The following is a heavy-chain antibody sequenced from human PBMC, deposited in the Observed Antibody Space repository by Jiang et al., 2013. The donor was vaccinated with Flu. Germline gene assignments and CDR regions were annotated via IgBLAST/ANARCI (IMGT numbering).Heavy chain of an antibody. CDR1: GFTFSRYD. CDR3: ARDGVVDYYGSGSHGMDV. J-gene: IGHJ6*02. Sequence: PGGSLRLSCAASGFTFSRYDMHWVRQVTGKNLEWVAAIGSAGDTYYQGSMKGRFTISRENAKSSLYLQINSLRAEDTAVYYCARDGVVDYYGSGSHGMDVWGQGTTVTVS. D-gene: IGHD3-10*01. V-gene: IGHV3-13*01. CDR2: IGSAGDT.